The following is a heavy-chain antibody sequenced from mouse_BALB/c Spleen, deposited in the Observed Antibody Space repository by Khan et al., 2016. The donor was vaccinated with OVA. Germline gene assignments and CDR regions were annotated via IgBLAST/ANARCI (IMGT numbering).Heavy chain of an antibody. CDR3: ARCGLRWYVDY. Sequence: QVQLQQSGAELAKPGASVKMSCKASGYSFINYWILWIKQRLGQGLEWIGYINPSTGYTEYNQNIKDKATLTADISSSTAYMQLSSLTSEDSAVYDSARCGLRWYVDYWGQGTTLTVSS. V-gene: IGHV1-7*01. J-gene: IGHJ2*01. CDR2: INPSTGYT. CDR1: GYSFINYW. D-gene: IGHD1-1*01.